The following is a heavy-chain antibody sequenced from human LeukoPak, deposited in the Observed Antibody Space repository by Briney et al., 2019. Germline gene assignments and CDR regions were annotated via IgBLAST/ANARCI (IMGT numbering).Heavy chain of an antibody. Sequence: PGGSLRLSCAASGFTVSSNYMSWVRQAPGKGLEWVAVIWYDGSNKFYADSVKGRFTISRDNSKNTLYLQMNSLRAEDTAVYYCARGRAAADLDYWGQGTLVTVSS. V-gene: IGHV3-33*08. CDR1: GFTVSSNY. CDR2: IWYDGSNK. CDR3: ARGRAAADLDY. D-gene: IGHD6-13*01. J-gene: IGHJ4*02.